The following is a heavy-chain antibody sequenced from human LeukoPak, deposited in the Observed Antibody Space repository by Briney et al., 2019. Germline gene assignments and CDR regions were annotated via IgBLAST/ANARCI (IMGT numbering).Heavy chain of an antibody. J-gene: IGHJ3*02. CDR3: ARGPYSYDSSGAFDI. D-gene: IGHD3-22*01. CDR1: GYSISSGYY. Sequence: SETLSLTCTVSGYSISSGYYWGWIRQPPGKGLEWIGSIYHSGRTFYNPSLKSRVTISVDTSKNQFSLKLTSVTAADTAVYFCARGPYSYDSSGAFDIWGQGTMVTVSS. CDR2: IYHSGRT. V-gene: IGHV4-38-2*02.